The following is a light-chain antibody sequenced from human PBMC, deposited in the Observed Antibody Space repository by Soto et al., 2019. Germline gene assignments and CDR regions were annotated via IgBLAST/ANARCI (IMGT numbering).Light chain of an antibody. J-gene: IGLJ1*01. CDR3: QSYDSSLSGSYV. CDR1: SSNIGAGYD. CDR2: GNS. V-gene: IGLV1-40*01. Sequence: QSVLTQPPSVSGAPGQRVTISCTGSSSNIGAGYDVHWYQQLPGTAPKLLIYGNSNRPSGVPDRFSGSESGTSASLAITGLRAEDEADYYCQSYDSSLSGSYVFGTGTKVTVL.